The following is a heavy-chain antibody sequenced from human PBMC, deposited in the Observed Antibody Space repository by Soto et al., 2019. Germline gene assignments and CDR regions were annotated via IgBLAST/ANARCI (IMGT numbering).Heavy chain of an antibody. V-gene: IGHV1-69*13. CDR3: ARWDREASSGYYFDY. CDR2: IIPIFGTA. Sequence: SVKVSCKASGGTFSSYAISWVRQAPGQGLEWMGGIIPIFGTANYAQKFQGRVTITADESTSTAYMELSSLRSEDTAVFYCARWDREASSGYYFDYWGQGTLVTVSS. D-gene: IGHD3-22*01. CDR1: GGTFSSYA. J-gene: IGHJ4*02.